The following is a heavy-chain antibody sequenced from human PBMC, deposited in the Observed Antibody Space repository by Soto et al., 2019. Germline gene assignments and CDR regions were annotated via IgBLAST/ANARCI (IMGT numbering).Heavy chain of an antibody. V-gene: IGHV3-30*04. CDR1: GFTFTSYA. J-gene: IGHJ5*02. Sequence: GGALRLSCSASGFTFTSYAMHWVRQAPGKGLEWVAAISYHGRDEYYADSVKGRFSISRDNSKNTLNLQMNSLRAEDTAVYYCARGRFSTTLYAGFDPWGQRTLVTVSS. D-gene: IGHD2-2*01. CDR2: ISYHGRDE. CDR3: ARGRFSTTLYAGFDP.